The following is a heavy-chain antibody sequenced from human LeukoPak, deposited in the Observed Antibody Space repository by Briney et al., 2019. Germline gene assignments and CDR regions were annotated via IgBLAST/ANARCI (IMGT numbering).Heavy chain of an antibody. Sequence: GGSLRLSCAASGFTVSSNYMSWVRQAPGKGLEWVSVIYSGGSTYYADSVKGRFTISRDNSKNTLYLQMNSLRAEDTAVYYCARAFGAKSKFRFDYWGQGTLVTVSS. CDR2: IYSGGST. CDR1: GFTVSSNY. J-gene: IGHJ4*02. D-gene: IGHD3-10*01. V-gene: IGHV3-66*01. CDR3: ARAFGAKSKFRFDY.